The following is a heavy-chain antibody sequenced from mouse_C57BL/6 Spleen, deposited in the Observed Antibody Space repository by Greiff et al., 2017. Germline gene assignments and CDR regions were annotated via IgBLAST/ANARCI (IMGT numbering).Heavy chain of an antibody. CDR2: INPNNGGT. D-gene: IGHD1-1*01. CDR1: GYTFTDYN. V-gene: IGHV1-22*01. CDR3: ARNYGSSLYYAMDY. Sequence: VQLQQSGPELVKPGASVKMSCKASGYTFTDYNMHWVKQSHGKSLEWIGYINPNNGGTSYNQKFKGKATLTVNKSSSTAYMELRSLTSEDSAVYCCARNYGSSLYYAMDYWGQGTSVTVSS. J-gene: IGHJ4*01.